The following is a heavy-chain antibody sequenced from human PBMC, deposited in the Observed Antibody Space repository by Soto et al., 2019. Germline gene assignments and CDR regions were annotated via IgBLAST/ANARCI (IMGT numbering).Heavy chain of an antibody. D-gene: IGHD1-26*01. CDR3: ARDNGSILGY. CDR2: IYYSGST. V-gene: IGHV4-61*01. J-gene: IGHJ4*02. CDR1: GGSVSSGSYY. Sequence: PSETLSLTCTVSGGSVSSGSYYWSWIRQPPGKGLEWIGYIYYSGSTNYNPSLKSRVTISVDTSKNQFSLKLSSVTAADTAVYYCARDNGSILGYWGQGTLVTVSS.